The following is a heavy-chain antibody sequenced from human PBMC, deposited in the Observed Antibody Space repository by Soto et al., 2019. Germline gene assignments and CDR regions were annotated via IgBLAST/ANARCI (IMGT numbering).Heavy chain of an antibody. J-gene: IGHJ4*02. CDR3: ARVSEGGSYYGGLDY. CDR1: GFTFSSYG. D-gene: IGHD1-26*01. V-gene: IGHV3-33*01. Sequence: QVQLVESGGGVVQPGRSLRLSCAASGFTFSSYGMHWVRQAPGKGLEWVAVIWYDGNIKYYADSVKGRFTISRDNSKNTLFLQMNSLRAEDTAVYSCARVSEGGSYYGGLDYWGQGTLVTVSS. CDR2: IWYDGNIK.